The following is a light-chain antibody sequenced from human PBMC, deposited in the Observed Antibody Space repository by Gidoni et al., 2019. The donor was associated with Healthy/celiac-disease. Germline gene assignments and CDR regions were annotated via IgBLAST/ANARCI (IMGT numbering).Light chain of an antibody. CDR1: KLGDKY. Sequence: SPGQTASITCSGDKLGDKYACWYQQKPGQSPVLVIYQDSKRPSGIPERFSGSNSGNTATLTISGTQAMDEADYYCQAWDSSTVVFGGGTKLTVL. V-gene: IGLV3-1*01. CDR2: QDS. J-gene: IGLJ2*01. CDR3: QAWDSSTVV.